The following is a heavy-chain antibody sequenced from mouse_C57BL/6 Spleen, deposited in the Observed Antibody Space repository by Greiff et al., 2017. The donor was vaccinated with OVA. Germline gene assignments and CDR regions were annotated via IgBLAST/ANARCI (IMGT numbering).Heavy chain of an antibody. CDR2: IYPSDSET. CDR3: ARGAYYDYVY. CDR1: GYTFTSYW. Sequence: QVQLQQPGAELVRPGSSVKLSCKASGYTFTSYWMDWVKQRPGQGLEWIGNIYPSDSETHYNQKFKDKATLTVDKSSSTAYMQLSSLTSEDSAVYYCARGAYYDYVYWGQGTLVTVSA. D-gene: IGHD2-4*01. J-gene: IGHJ3*01. V-gene: IGHV1-61*01.